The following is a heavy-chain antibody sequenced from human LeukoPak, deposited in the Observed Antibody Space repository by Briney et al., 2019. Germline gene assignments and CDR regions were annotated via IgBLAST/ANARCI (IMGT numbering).Heavy chain of an antibody. CDR2: ISGSGTST. CDR1: GFTFTTYA. CDR3: ARVALIAAAEGWFDP. V-gene: IGHV3-23*01. D-gene: IGHD6-13*01. Sequence: GGSLRLSCAVSGFTFTTYAMTWVRQAPGKGLEWVSAISGSGTSTYYADSVKGRFTISRDNSKNTLYLQMNSLRAEDTAVYYCARVALIAAAEGWFDPWGQGTLVTVSS. J-gene: IGHJ5*02.